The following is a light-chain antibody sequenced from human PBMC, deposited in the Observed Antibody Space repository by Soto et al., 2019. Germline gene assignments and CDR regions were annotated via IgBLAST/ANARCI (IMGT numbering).Light chain of an antibody. CDR2: DAS. CDR1: QSISSR. J-gene: IGKJ3*01. CDR3: QQRSNPRT. V-gene: IGKV1-5*01. Sequence: DIQMTQSPSTLSASVGDRVTITCRASQSISSRLAWYQQKPGKAPKFLVYDASNLESGVPSRFSGSGSGTDFTLTISSLEPEDFAVYYCQQRSNPRTFGPGTKVDIK.